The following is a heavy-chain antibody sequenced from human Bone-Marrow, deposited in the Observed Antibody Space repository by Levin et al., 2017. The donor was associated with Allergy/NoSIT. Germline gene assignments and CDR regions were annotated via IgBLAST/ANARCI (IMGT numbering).Heavy chain of an antibody. CDR3: ARGSMGSRYFDL. D-gene: IGHD2/OR15-2a*01. CDR2: IYYSGST. Sequence: SETLSLTCTVSGGSVSSGSYYWSWIRQPPGKGLDWIGYIYYSGSTNYNPSLKSRVTISVDTSKNQFSLKLSSVTDADTAVYYCARGSMGSRYFDLWGRGTLVTVSS. J-gene: IGHJ2*01. V-gene: IGHV4-61*01. CDR1: GGSVSSGSYY.